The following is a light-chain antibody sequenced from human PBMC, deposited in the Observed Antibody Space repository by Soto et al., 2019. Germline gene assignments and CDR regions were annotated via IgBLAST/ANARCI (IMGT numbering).Light chain of an antibody. CDR2: KAS. CDR3: QHYNSYSEA. V-gene: IGKV1-5*03. Sequence: DIQITQSPSSLSSSLLDRFTITCRASQTISSWLAWYQQKPGKAPKLLIYKASTLKSGVPSRFSGSGSGTEFTLTISSLQPDDFATYYCQHYNSYSEAFGQGTKVDIK. J-gene: IGKJ1*01. CDR1: QTISSW.